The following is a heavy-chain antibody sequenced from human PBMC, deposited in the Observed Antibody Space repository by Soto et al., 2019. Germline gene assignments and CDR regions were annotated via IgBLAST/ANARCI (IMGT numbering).Heavy chain of an antibody. CDR3: ASLLPAGGYYGMDV. D-gene: IGHD2-2*01. Sequence: VQLVESGEALVHPGGSLRLSCAASGFTFSSYSMNWVRQAPGKGLEWVSYISSSSSTIYYADSVKGRFTISRDNAKNSLYLQMNSLRDEDTAVYYCASLLPAGGYYGMDVWGQGTTVTVSS. CDR2: ISSSSSTI. CDR1: GFTFSSYS. V-gene: IGHV3-48*02. J-gene: IGHJ6*02.